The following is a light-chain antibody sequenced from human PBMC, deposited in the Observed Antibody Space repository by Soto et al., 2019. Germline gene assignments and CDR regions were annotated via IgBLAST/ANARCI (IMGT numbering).Light chain of an antibody. CDR3: QQSNNHPIS. Sequence: DNQLTQSPSSISASVEDRVTITCRASQAVNSWLAWFQQKPGMAPKLVIYDVSSLQSGVPSRFSGSGSGTEFTLTISSLQPEDFATYYCQQSNNHPISFGQGTRLEIK. J-gene: IGKJ5*01. CDR1: QAVNSW. V-gene: IGKV1-12*01. CDR2: DVS.